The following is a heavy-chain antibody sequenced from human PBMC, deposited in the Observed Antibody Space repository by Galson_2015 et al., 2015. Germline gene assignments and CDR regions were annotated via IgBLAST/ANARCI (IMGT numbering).Heavy chain of an antibody. CDR1: AFAFSIYE. V-gene: IGHV3-48*03. J-gene: IGHJ6*03. Sequence: SLRLSCAASAFAFSIYEMNWIRQAPGKGLEWVSYITSTGDTTYYADSVKGRFTVSRDNAKNSLFLQMNSLRAEDTALYYCAKTTLAAGSTWYMDAWGKGTTVTASS. CDR2: ITSTGDTT. D-gene: IGHD6-13*01. CDR3: AKTTLAAGSTWYMDA.